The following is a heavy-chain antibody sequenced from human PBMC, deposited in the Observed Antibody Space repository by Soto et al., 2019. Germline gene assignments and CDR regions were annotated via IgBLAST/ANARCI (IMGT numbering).Heavy chain of an antibody. CDR2: IYYSGST. V-gene: IGHV4-30-4*01. Sequence: QVQLQESGPGLVKPSQTLSLTCTVPGGSISSGDYYLSWIRQPPGKGLEWIGYIYYSGSTNYNPSLSIRVTISVDTSKNQFSLNLSSVPAADTAVYYCARIVESGYTIDFDLWGRGTLVTVSS. CDR3: ARIVESGYTIDFDL. J-gene: IGHJ2*01. CDR1: GGSISSGDYY. D-gene: IGHD3-16*02.